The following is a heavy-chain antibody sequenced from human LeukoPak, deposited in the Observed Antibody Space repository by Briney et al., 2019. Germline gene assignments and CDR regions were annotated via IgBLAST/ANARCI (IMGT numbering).Heavy chain of an antibody. CDR2: INPNSGGT. V-gene: IGHV1-2*02. D-gene: IGHD2-2*01. CDR3: ARERVVVVPAAIAYYYGMDV. Sequence: GASVKVSREASGYTFTVYYMHCVRDAPGQGLECMVWINPNSGGTNYAQKLQRRDTMTRDTSISTAYMELSRLRSDDTAVYYCARERVVVVPAAIAYYYGMDVWGQGTTVTVSS. J-gene: IGHJ6*02. CDR1: GYTFTVYY.